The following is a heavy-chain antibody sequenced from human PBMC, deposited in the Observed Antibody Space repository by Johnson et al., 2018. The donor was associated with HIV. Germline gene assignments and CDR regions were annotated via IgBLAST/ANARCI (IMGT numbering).Heavy chain of an antibody. J-gene: IGHJ3*02. V-gene: IGHV3-48*03. Sequence: VQLVESGGGVVQPGRSLRLSCAASGFTFSSYAMHWVRQAPGKGLEWVSYISSSGSTTYYADSLKGRFTVSRDNAKNSLSLQMNSLRAEDTAVYYCARSWELGETAFDIWGQGTMVTVSS. CDR3: ARSWELGETAFDI. CDR1: GFTFSSYA. D-gene: IGHD1-26*01. CDR2: ISSSGSTT.